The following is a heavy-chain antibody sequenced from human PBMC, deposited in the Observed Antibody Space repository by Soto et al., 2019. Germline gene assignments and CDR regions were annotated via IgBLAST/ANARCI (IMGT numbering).Heavy chain of an antibody. CDR2: IGTAGDT. V-gene: IGHV3-13*01. CDR1: GFTFSSYD. CDR3: ARALSPSRTRITMVRGPKGVFDS. J-gene: IGHJ3*02. Sequence: GGSLRLSCAASGFTFSSYDMHWVRQATGKGLEWVSAIGTAGDTYYPGSVKGRFTISRENAKNSLYLQMNSLRAGDTAVYYCARALSPSRTRITMVRGPKGVFDSWGQGTMVTVSS. D-gene: IGHD3-10*01.